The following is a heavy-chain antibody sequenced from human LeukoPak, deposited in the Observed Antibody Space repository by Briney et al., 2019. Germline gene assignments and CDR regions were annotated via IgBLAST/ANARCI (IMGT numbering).Heavy chain of an antibody. J-gene: IGHJ4*02. CDR3: ATRRFGELTY. D-gene: IGHD3-10*01. V-gene: IGHV3-30*03. CDR2: ISYDGSNK. CDR1: GFTFSSYG. Sequence: GGSLRLSCAASGFTFSSYGMHWVRQAPGKGLEWVAVISYDGSNKYYADSVKSRFTISRDTSKNTLYLQMNSLRVEDTAVYYCATRRFGELTYWGQGTLVTVSS.